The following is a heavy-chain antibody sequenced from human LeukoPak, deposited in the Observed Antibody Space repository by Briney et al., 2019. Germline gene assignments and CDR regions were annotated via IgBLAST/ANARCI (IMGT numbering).Heavy chain of an antibody. J-gene: IGHJ4*02. CDR3: VRVKGCGGDCYYFDY. CDR2: IIPIFGTA. D-gene: IGHD2-21*02. Sequence: SVKVSCKASGGTFSSYAISWVRQAPGQGLEWMGGIIPIFGTANYAQKFQGRVTITTDESTSTAYMELSSLRSEDTAVYYCVRVKGCGGDCYYFDYWGQGTLVTVSS. V-gene: IGHV1-69*05. CDR1: GGTFSSYA.